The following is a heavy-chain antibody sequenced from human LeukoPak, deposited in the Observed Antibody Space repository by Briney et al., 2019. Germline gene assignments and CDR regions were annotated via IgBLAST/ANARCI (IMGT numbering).Heavy chain of an antibody. CDR2: INSDGSST. CDR3: ARGQGSYYDPHDAFDI. J-gene: IGHJ3*02. Sequence: GGSLRLSCAASGFTFSSYWMHWVRQAPGKGLVLVSRINSDGSSTSYADSVKGRFTISRDNAKNTLYLQMNSLRAEDTAVYYCARGQGSYYDPHDAFDIWGQGTMVTVSS. V-gene: IGHV3-74*01. D-gene: IGHD1-26*01. CDR1: GFTFSSYW.